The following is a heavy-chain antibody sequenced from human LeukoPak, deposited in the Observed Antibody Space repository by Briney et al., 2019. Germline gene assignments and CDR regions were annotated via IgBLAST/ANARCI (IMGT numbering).Heavy chain of an antibody. D-gene: IGHD2-15*01. CDR3: AIYRRSGREGYSFDP. CDR1: GASISNYY. Sequence: SETLSLTCTVSGASISNYYWTWIRQPPGKGLEWIGYVYYTGSRSTNYNPSLKTRVAISVDTSKNQFSLNLGSLTAADTAVYYCAIYRRSGREGYSFDPWGQGILVTVSS. CDR2: VYYTGSRST. J-gene: IGHJ5*02. V-gene: IGHV4-59*01.